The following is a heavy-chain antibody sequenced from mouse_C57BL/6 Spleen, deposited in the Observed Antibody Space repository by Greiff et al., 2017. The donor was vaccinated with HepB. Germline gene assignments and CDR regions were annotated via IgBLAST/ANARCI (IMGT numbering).Heavy chain of an antibody. CDR1: GYTFTSYW. Sequence: VQLQQPGAELVMPGASVKLSCKASGYTFTSYWMHWVKQRPGQGLEWIGEIDPSDSYSNYNQKFKGKSTLTVDKSSSTAYMQLSSLTSEDSAVYYGARTNLYYGNYDAMDYWGQGTSVTVSS. J-gene: IGHJ4*01. CDR3: ARTNLYYGNYDAMDY. CDR2: IDPSDSYS. V-gene: IGHV1-69*01. D-gene: IGHD2-1*01.